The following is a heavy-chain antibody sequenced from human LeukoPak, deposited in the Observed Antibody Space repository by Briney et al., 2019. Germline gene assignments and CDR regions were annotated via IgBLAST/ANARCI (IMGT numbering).Heavy chain of an antibody. D-gene: IGHD2-15*01. V-gene: IGHV4-38-2*02. CDR1: GYFISGGYY. CDR2: INHSGST. CDR3: ARVSFFRWAATRPSYYYYYMDV. J-gene: IGHJ6*03. Sequence: SETLSLTCSVSGYFISGGYYWGWIRPPPGKGLEWIGEINHSGSTNYNPSLKSRVTISVDTSKNQFSLKLSSVTAADTAVYYCARVSFFRWAATRPSYYYYYMDVWGKGTTVTISS.